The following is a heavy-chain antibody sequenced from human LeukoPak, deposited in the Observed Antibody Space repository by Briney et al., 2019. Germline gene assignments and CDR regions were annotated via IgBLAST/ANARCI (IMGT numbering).Heavy chain of an antibody. CDR2: INTNTGSP. CDR1: GYTFSTYP. D-gene: IGHD3-22*01. J-gene: IGHJ4*02. Sequence: ASVKVSCRASGYTFSTYPLNWVRQAPGQGLEWMGWINTNTGSPTYAQGLTGRFVFSLDTSVSTAFLQISSQKAEDTALYYCVRGIDTTGYFNYWGQGTLVTVSS. CDR3: VRGIDTTGYFNY. V-gene: IGHV7-4-1*02.